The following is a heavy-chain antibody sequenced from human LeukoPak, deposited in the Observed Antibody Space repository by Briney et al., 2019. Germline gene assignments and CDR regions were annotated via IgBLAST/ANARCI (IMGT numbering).Heavy chain of an antibody. J-gene: IGHJ4*02. V-gene: IGHV3-23*01. CDR3: AKSYYYDSSGYLFLFDY. CDR2: ISGSGGST. Sequence: GGSLRLSCAASGFTFSSYAMSWVRQAPGKGLEWVSAISGSGGSTYYADSVKGRFTTSRDNSKNTLYLQMNSLRAEDTAVYYCAKSYYYDSSGYLFLFDYWGQGTLVTVSS. D-gene: IGHD3-22*01. CDR1: GFTFSSYA.